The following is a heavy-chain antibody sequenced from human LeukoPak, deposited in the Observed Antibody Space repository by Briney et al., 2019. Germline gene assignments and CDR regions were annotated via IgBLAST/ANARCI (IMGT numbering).Heavy chain of an antibody. V-gene: IGHV3-49*03. CDR3: TRDRDVDTAMVPRGNFDY. CDR2: IRSKAYGGTT. Sequence: PGGSLRLSCTASGFTFGDYAMSWFRQAPGKGLEWVGFIRSKAYGGTTEYAASVKGRLTISRDDSKSIAYLQMNSLKTEDTAVYYCTRDRDVDTAMVPRGNFDYWGQGTLVTVSS. CDR1: GFTFGDYA. D-gene: IGHD5-18*01. J-gene: IGHJ4*02.